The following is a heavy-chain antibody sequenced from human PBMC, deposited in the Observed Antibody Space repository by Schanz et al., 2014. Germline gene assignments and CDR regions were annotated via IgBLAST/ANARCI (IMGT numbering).Heavy chain of an antibody. CDR2: IIPVFATA. V-gene: IGHV1-69*01. CDR3: AKSIYAIVPLHDAFHI. Sequence: KKPGSSVKVSCKASGGTFSSYGISWVRQAPGQGLQWLGGIIPVFATADYAQEFQGRVTITADASTTTAYMELSSLRSEDTVVYYCAKSIYAIVPLHDAFHI. D-gene: IGHD2-8*01. CDR1: GGTFSSYG. J-gene: IGHJ3*02.